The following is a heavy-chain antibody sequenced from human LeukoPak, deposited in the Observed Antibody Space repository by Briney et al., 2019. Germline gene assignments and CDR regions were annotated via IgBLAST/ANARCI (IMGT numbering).Heavy chain of an antibody. Sequence: PGGSLRLSCAASGFTFSSYSMNWVRQAPGTGLEWVSSISSSSSYIYYADSVKGRFTISRDNAKNSLYLQMNSLRAEDTAVYYCARENCGGDCYYNWFDPWGQGTLVTVSS. CDR1: GFTFSSYS. CDR2: ISSSSSYI. CDR3: ARENCGGDCYYNWFDP. D-gene: IGHD2-21*02. J-gene: IGHJ5*02. V-gene: IGHV3-21*01.